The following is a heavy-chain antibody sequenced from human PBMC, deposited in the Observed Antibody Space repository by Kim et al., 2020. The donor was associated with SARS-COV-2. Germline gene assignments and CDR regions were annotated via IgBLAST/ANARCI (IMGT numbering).Heavy chain of an antibody. CDR2: IYSGGST. V-gene: IGHV3-66*01. Sequence: GGSLRLSCAASGFTVSSNYMSWVRQAPGKGLEWVSVIYSGGSTYYADSVKGRFTISRDNSKNTLYLQMNSLRAEDTAVYYCARGKQLVGVRYYGMDVWGQGTTVTVSS. J-gene: IGHJ6*02. D-gene: IGHD6-6*01. CDR3: ARGKQLVGVRYYGMDV. CDR1: GFTVSSNY.